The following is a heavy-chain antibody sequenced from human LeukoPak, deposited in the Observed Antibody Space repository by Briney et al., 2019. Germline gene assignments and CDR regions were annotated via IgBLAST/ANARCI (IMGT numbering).Heavy chain of an antibody. J-gene: IGHJ4*02. Sequence: GGSLRLSCAASGFTFNNYGMSWVRQAPGKGLEFVSALSSSGGNTYYADSVKGRLTISRDNSTNTMYLQMNSLRAEDTALYYCAKERGFGEPFDYWGQGTLVTVSS. CDR2: LSSSGGNT. CDR1: GFTFNNYG. CDR3: AKERGFGEPFDY. D-gene: IGHD3-3*01. V-gene: IGHV3-23*01.